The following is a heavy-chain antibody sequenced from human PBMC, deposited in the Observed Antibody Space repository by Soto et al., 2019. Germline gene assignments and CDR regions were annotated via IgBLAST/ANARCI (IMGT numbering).Heavy chain of an antibody. CDR1: GGSISSGGYY. V-gene: IGHV4-31*03. CDR2: IYYSGST. Sequence: QVQLQESGPGLVKPSQTLSLTCTVSGGSISSGGYYWSWIRQHPGKGLEWIGYIYYSGSTYYNPSLKSRVTISVDTSKNQFSLKLSSVTAADTAVYYCARGTHKRITMVRGPQVYFDYWGQGTLVTVSS. D-gene: IGHD3-10*01. J-gene: IGHJ4*02. CDR3: ARGTHKRITMVRGPQVYFDY.